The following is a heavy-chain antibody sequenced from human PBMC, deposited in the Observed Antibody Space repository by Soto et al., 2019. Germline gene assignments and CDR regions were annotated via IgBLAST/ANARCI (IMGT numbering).Heavy chain of an antibody. Sequence: SLKRSEESLGGTVTRTCWGSEHEMTGKGLELMGVIYPGDSDTRYDPSFQGQVTISADKSISTTFLQWSSLTASDTAIYYCARHGGYFGLDTSFHSWGQATLVTVAS. V-gene: IGHV5-51*07. D-gene: IGHD3-9*01. CDR3: ARHGGYFGLDTSFHS. CDR1: GGTVTRTC. J-gene: IGHJ5*01. CDR2: IYPGDSDT.